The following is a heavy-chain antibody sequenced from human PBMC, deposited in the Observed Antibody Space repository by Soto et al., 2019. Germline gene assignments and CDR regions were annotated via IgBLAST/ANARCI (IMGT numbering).Heavy chain of an antibody. D-gene: IGHD6-13*01. CDR2: IYYSGNT. J-gene: IGHJ3*02. Sequence: KPSETLSLTCSVSGGSISSGYYYWSWIRQPPGKGLEWIGNIYYSGNTYYNPSLKSRVTISVDTSKNQFSLKLSSVTAADTAVYYCARGTVSIAAAGKGTYGAFDIWGQGTMVTVSS. CDR1: GGSISSGYYY. V-gene: IGHV4-30-4*01. CDR3: ARGTVSIAAAGKGTYGAFDI.